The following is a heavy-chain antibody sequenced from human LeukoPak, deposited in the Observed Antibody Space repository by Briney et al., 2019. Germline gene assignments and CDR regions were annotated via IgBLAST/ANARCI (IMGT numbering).Heavy chain of an antibody. J-gene: IGHJ4*02. D-gene: IGHD3-10*01. V-gene: IGHV4-59*08. CDR1: GGSISSYY. CDR2: IYYSGST. Sequence: SETLSLTCIVSGGSISSYYWSWIRQPPGKGLEWIGYIYYSGSTNYNPSLKSRVTISIDTSKNQFSLNVRSVTAADTAVYYCARHTYGWDFHYWGQGTLVTVSS. CDR3: ARHTYGWDFHY.